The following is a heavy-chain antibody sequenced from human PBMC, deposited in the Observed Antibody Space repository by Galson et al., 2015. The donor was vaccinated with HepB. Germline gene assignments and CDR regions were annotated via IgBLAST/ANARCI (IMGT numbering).Heavy chain of an antibody. J-gene: IGHJ4*02. Sequence: SVKVSCKASGYTFTSYVINWVRQAPGRGLEWLGRISGYNGHTNYAQNLQNKVTMTTDTSTSTAYLELRRLKSDDTAIYYCARGGTGSDYWGQGTLVTVSS. V-gene: IGHV1-18*04. CDR2: ISGYNGHT. D-gene: IGHD6-19*01. CDR3: ARGGTGSDY. CDR1: GYTFTSYV.